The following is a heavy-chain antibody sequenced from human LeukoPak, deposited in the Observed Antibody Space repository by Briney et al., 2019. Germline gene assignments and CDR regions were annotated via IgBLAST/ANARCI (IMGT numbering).Heavy chain of an antibody. CDR2: IYSGGST. Sequence: GGSLRLSCAASGFTVSSNYMSWVRQAPGKGLEWVSVIYSGGSTYYADSVKGRFTISRDNSKNTLYLQMNSLRAEDTAVYYCASHWLRPGAAGTLGSFDIWGQGTMVTVSS. CDR3: ASHWLRPGAAGTLGSFDI. J-gene: IGHJ3*02. CDR1: GFTVSSNY. D-gene: IGHD6-13*01. V-gene: IGHV3-66*04.